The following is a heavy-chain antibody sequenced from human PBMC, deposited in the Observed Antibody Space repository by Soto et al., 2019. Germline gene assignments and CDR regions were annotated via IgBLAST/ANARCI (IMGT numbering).Heavy chain of an antibody. V-gene: IGHV3-21*01. CDR3: ASCSTSCYYFDY. CDR2: ISSSSSYI. J-gene: IGHJ4*02. Sequence: GGSLRLSCAASGFTFSSYSMNWVRQAPGKGLEWVSSISSSSSYIYYADSVKGRFTISRDNAKNSLYLQMNSLRAEDTAVYYCASCSTSCYYFDYWGQGTLVTVSS. D-gene: IGHD2-2*01. CDR1: GFTFSSYS.